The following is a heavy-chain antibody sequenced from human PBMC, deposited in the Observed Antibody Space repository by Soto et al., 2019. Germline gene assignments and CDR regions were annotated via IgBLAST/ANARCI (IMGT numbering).Heavy chain of an antibody. D-gene: IGHD3-3*02. Sequence: QVQLLQSGAEVRKPGASGKDSCKASGYTFTNYGITWVRQAPGQGLEWMGGIGAYNGDTHYTQRLQGRVTMTTDTSTSTAYMELRGLRSDETAIYYCARVRHFVGYFYYYMDVWGNGNTVTVSS. CDR3: ARVRHFVGYFYYYMDV. CDR1: GYTFTNYG. V-gene: IGHV1-18*01. J-gene: IGHJ6*03. CDR2: IGAYNGDT.